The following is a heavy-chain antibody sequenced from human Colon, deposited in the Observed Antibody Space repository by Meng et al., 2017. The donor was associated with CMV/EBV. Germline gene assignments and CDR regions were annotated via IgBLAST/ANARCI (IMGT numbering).Heavy chain of an antibody. CDR3: ASGRGYCSSTSCYMSALDY. D-gene: IGHD2-2*02. J-gene: IGHJ4*02. Sequence: SCAASGFTFSSYAMHWVRQAPGKGLEWVAVISYDGSNKYYADSVKGRFTISRDNSKNTLYLQMNSLRAEDTAVYYCASGRGYCSSTSCYMSALDYWGQGTLVTVSS. CDR1: GFTFSSYA. CDR2: ISYDGSNK. V-gene: IGHV3-30-3*01.